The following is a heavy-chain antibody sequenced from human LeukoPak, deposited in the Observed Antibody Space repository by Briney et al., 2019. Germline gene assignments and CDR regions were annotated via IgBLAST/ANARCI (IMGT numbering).Heavy chain of an antibody. CDR3: ARDLPYGSGRRTRS. D-gene: IGHD3-10*01. Sequence: KPSETLSLTCTVSGGSISHSYWSWIRQPPGKGLEWIGYIYYSGSTYYNPSLKSRVTISVDTSKNQFSLKLSSVTAADTAVYYCARDLPYGSGRRTRSWGQGTLVTVSS. CDR2: IYYSGST. CDR1: GGSISHSY. J-gene: IGHJ5*02. V-gene: IGHV4-30-4*08.